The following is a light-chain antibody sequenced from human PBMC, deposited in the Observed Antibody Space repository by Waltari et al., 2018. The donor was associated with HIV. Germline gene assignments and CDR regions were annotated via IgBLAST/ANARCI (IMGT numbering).Light chain of an antibody. J-gene: IGLJ3*02. CDR3: STHTADHTLA. Sequence: QSALTQPASVSGSPGQSITISCSGTVSDTAVYNFVSWYRQHPDKAPQLLLYETKRRPSGIPVRFSGSKPGNTASLTISRLQPEDEAVYFCSTHTADHTLAFGGGTHLTVL. CDR2: ETK. V-gene: IGLV2-14*01. CDR1: VSDTAVYNF.